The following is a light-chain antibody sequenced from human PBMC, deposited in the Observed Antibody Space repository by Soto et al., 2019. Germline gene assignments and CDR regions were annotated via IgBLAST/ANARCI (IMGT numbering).Light chain of an antibody. CDR3: QQSRDWPPIT. CDR1: QSVNSY. CDR2: DAS. Sequence: ETVLTQSPATLSLSPGDRATLSCRASQSVNSYLAWYQHKPGQAPRLLIYDASNRATGSPARFSGSGSGTDFTLTISSVEPEDSAVYYCQQSRDWPPITFGQGTRLEIK. J-gene: IGKJ5*01. V-gene: IGKV3-11*01.